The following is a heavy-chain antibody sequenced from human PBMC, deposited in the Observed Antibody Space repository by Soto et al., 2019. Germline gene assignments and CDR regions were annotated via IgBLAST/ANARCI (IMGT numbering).Heavy chain of an antibody. CDR3: ARQSYYYYGLDV. V-gene: IGHV4-34*01. CDR2: IHHSVTT. J-gene: IGHJ6*02. Sequence: QVQLQQWGAGLLKPSETLSLTCAVYGGSFSGHFWSWIRQPPGKGLEWIGEIHHSVTTIYNPSLESRVTISGDTSTNQFSLKLSSVTAADTAMYYCARQSYYYYGLDVWGQGTPVTVSS. CDR1: GGSFSGHF.